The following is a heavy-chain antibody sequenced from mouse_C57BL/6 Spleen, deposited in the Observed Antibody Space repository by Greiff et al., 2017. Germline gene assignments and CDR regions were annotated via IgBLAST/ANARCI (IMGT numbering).Heavy chain of an antibody. CDR2: IYPSDSET. D-gene: IGHD2-2*01. CDR1: GYTFTSYW. V-gene: IGHV1-61*01. CDR3: ARYGYDPAFAY. J-gene: IGHJ3*01. Sequence: VQLQQPGAELVRPGSSVKLSCKASGYTFTSYWMDWVKQRPGQGLEWIGNIYPSDSETHYNQKFKDKATLTVDKSSSTAYMQLSSLTAEDSAVYDCARYGYDPAFAYWGQGTLVTVS.